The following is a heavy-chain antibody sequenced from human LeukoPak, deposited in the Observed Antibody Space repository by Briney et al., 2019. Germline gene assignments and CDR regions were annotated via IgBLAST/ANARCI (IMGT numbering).Heavy chain of an antibody. CDR1: GFTFRSYE. V-gene: IGHV3-48*03. CDR2: ISGSGTTI. J-gene: IGHJ4*02. CDR3: ARDPPPYSSGWHGSV. D-gene: IGHD6-19*01. Sequence: GGSLRLSCAASGFTFRSYEMNWVRRAPGKGLEWVSYISGSGTTIYYVDSVKGRFTISRDNAKNSLYLQMNSLRAEDTAVYYCARDPPPYSSGWHGSVWGQGTLVTVSS.